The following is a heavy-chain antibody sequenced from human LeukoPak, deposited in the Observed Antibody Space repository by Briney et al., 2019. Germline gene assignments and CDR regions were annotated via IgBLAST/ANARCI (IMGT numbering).Heavy chain of an antibody. D-gene: IGHD2-15*01. CDR2: ISYDGINK. Sequence: PGRSLRLSCAASGFTFSSYAMHWVRQAPGKGLEWVAVISYDGINKYYADSVKRPFTISRDNSKNPLKLQMTSLRPEEPAVYYCAIKGYWSGGTSYPDVYWGQGALVTVSS. V-gene: IGHV3-30-3*01. J-gene: IGHJ4*02. CDR1: GFTFSSYA. CDR3: AIKGYWSGGTSYPDVY.